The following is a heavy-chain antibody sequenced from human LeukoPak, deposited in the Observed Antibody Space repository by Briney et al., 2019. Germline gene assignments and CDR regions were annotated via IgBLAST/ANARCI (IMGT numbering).Heavy chain of an antibody. CDR3: ARDQRDYGDFSFTRSAAYYFDY. CDR1: GGTFSSYA. D-gene: IGHD4-17*01. J-gene: IGHJ4*02. CDR2: INPIFGTA. V-gene: IGHV1-69*05. Sequence: SVKVSCKASGGTFSSYAISWVRQAPRQGLEWMGRINPIFGTATYAQKFQGRVTITTDESTSTAYTGLRSLRSEDTAVYYCARDQRDYGDFSFTRSAAYYFDYWGQGTLVTVSS.